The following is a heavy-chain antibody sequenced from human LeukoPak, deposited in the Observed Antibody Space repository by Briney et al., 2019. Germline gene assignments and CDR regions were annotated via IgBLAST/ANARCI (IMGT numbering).Heavy chain of an antibody. V-gene: IGHV4-4*07. CDR2: IYTSGST. Sequence: SETLSLTCTVSGGSISSYYWSWIRQPAGKGLEWIGRIYTSGSTNYNPSLKSRVTISVDTSKNQFSLKLSSVTAADTAVYYCARGGIAVAGPRSDYYYYMDVWGKGTTVTISS. CDR1: GGSISSYY. J-gene: IGHJ6*03. CDR3: ARGGIAVAGPRSDYYYYMDV. D-gene: IGHD6-19*01.